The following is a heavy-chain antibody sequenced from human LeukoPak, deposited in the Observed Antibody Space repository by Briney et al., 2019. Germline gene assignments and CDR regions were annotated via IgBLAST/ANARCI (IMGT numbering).Heavy chain of an antibody. J-gene: IGHJ4*02. CDR2: ISWNSGSI. V-gene: IGHV3-9*01. Sequence: PGGSLRLSCAASGFTFDDYAIHWVRQVPGKGLEWVSGISWNSGSIGYADSVKGRFTISRDNAKTSLYLQMNSLRAEDTAFYYCAKDRSRGWNSDYFDYWGQGTLVTVSS. CDR3: AKDRSRGWNSDYFDY. D-gene: IGHD1-7*01. CDR1: GFTFDDYA.